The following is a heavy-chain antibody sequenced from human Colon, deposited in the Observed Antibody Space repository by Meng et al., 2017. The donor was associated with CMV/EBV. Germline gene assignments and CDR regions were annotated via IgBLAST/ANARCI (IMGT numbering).Heavy chain of an antibody. CDR3: ARDTLSPGIAAAAPRPGWFDP. CDR2: INPRGGST. D-gene: IGHD6-13*01. CDR1: GYTFTSSY. J-gene: IGHJ5*02. Sequence: ASVKVSCKASGYTFTSSYMHWVRQAPGQGREWMGIINPRGGSTSYAQKFQGRVTMTRDTSTSTVYMELSSMRSEATAVDFCARDTLSPGIAAAAPRPGWFDPWGQGTMVTVSS. V-gene: IGHV1-46*01.